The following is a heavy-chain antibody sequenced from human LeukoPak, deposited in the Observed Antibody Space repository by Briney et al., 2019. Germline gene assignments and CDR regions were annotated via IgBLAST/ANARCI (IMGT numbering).Heavy chain of an antibody. CDR2: INQEGSEI. J-gene: IGHJ2*01. Sequence: GGSLRLSCAPSGFTLSNLWNSWVRQAPGEGLEWVASINQEGSEIYYGHSVKGRFAISRDNAKNSLYIQINSLRAEDTAVYYCARDQGSMIVVRTTIWYFDRWGRGTLVTVSS. CDR1: GFTLSNLW. V-gene: IGHV3-7*01. CDR3: ARDQGSMIVVRTTIWYFDR. D-gene: IGHD3-22*01.